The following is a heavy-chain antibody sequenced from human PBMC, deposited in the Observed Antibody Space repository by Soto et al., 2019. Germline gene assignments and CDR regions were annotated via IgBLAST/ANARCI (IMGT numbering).Heavy chain of an antibody. J-gene: IGHJ4*02. V-gene: IGHV1-69*13. CDR2: IIPIFGTA. D-gene: IGHD3-10*01. CDR1: GGTFSSYA. Sequence: ASVKVSCKASGGTFSSYAISWVRQAPGQGLEWMGGIIPIFGTANYAQKFQGRVTITADESTSTAYMELSSLRSEDTAVYYCARVKRFTMVRGLYTTNNPYYFDYWGQGTLVTVSS. CDR3: ARVKRFTMVRGLYTTNNPYYFDY.